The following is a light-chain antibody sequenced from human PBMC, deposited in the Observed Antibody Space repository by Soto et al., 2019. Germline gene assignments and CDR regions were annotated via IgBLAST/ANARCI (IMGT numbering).Light chain of an antibody. J-gene: IGKJ1*01. CDR1: QSVSSSY. Sequence: EIVLTQSPGTLSLSPGERATLSCRASQSVSSSYLAWYQQKPGQAPRLLIYGASSRATGIPDRFSGSVSGTDFTLTISRLGPEDFAVYYCQQYGRSTRTFGQGSKVEIK. CDR2: GAS. CDR3: QQYGRSTRT. V-gene: IGKV3-20*01.